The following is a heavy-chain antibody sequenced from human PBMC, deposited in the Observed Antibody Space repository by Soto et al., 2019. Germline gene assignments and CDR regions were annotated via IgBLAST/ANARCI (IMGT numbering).Heavy chain of an antibody. CDR3: VVVVAATDYYYYYMDV. V-gene: IGHV3-21*01. CDR1: GFTFSSYS. J-gene: IGHJ6*03. Sequence: GGSLRLSCAASGFTFSSYSMNWVRQAPGKGLEWVSSISSSSSYIYYADSVKGRFTISRDNAKNSLYLQMNSLRAEDTAVYYCVVVVAATDYYYYYMDVWGKGTTVTVSS. D-gene: IGHD2-15*01. CDR2: ISSSSSYI.